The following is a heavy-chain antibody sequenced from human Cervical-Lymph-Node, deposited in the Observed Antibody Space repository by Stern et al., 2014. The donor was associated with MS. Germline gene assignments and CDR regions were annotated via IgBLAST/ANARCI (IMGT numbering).Heavy chain of an antibody. J-gene: IGHJ4*02. D-gene: IGHD3-10*01. Sequence: VQLEESGAEVKKPGSSVKVSCKASGGTFSDYAITWVRQAPGQGLEWMGGFIPMFGKADYAQKYQGRVTITADESTNTAYMELSSLRSEDTAVYYCARGKFAGQNDYWGQGTLVTVSA. CDR2: FIPMFGKA. CDR1: GGTFSDYA. V-gene: IGHV1-69*01. CDR3: ARGKFAGQNDY.